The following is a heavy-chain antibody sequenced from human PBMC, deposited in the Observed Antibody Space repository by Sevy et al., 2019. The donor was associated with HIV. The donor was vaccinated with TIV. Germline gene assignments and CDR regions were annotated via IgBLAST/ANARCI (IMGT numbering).Heavy chain of an antibody. CDR3: ARDGGYSDYGKDL. CDR2: INSGSTII. V-gene: IGHV3-48*01. D-gene: IGHD2-15*01. Sequence: GGSLRLSCVASGFTFSSYNFNWVREAPGKGLELISFINSGSTIISHADSVKGRFTISRESAKKSVYLQINSLRVEDTAVYYWARDGGYSDYGKDLWGQGTTITFSS. CDR1: GFTFSSYN. J-gene: IGHJ6*02.